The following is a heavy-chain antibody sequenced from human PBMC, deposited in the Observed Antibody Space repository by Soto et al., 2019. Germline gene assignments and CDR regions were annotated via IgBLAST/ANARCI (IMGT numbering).Heavy chain of an antibody. CDR1: GYTFTGYY. CDR3: ARSSRGTRYSSGWFGPTFDY. J-gene: IGHJ4*02. Sequence: VASVKVSCKASGYTFTGYYMHWVRQAPGQGLEWMGWINPNSGGTNYAQKFQGWVTMTRDTSISTAYMELSRLRSDDTAVYYCARSSRGTRYSSGWFGPTFDYWGQGTLVTVSS. V-gene: IGHV1-2*04. CDR2: INPNSGGT. D-gene: IGHD6-19*01.